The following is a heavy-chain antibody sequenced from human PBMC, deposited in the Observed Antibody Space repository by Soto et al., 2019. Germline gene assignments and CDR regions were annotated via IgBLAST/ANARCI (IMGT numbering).Heavy chain of an antibody. CDR3: AKSAGAMVPTDY. D-gene: IGHD5-18*01. V-gene: IGHV3-7*02. Sequence: GGSLRLSCAASGFIFSNAWINWVRQAPGKGLEWVANIKQDGSEKYYVDSVKGRFTISRDNAKNTLYLQMNSLRAEDTAVYYCAKSAGAMVPTDYWGQGTLVTVSS. CDR2: IKQDGSEK. J-gene: IGHJ4*02. CDR1: GFIFSNAW.